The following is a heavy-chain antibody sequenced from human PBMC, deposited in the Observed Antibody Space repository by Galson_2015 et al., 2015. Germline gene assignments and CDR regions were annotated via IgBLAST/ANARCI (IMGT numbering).Heavy chain of an antibody. CDR2: ISGSSEYI. CDR3: ARDRNRRGYDTRSVDY. D-gene: IGHD3-22*01. V-gene: IGHV3-21*01. Sequence: SLRLSCAASGFTFRSHSMHWVRQAPGKGLEWVSYISGSSEYIYYADSVKGRFTISRDNAKNSLFLQLPRLNAEDTAVYYCARDRNRRGYDTRSVDYWGQGTLVTVSS. J-gene: IGHJ4*02. CDR1: GFTFRSHS.